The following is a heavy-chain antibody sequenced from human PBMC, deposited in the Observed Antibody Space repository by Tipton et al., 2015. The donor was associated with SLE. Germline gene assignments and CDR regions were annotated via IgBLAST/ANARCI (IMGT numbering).Heavy chain of an antibody. Sequence: GSLRLSCAASGFSFDDYGMNWVRQGPGKGLEWVSVIYSGDSGTYYADSVKGRFTISRDNSKNTFYLQMNSLRAEDTAVYYCASEGYCSGGSCLLDYWGQVTLVTVSS. CDR1: GFSFDDYG. CDR2: IYSGDSGT. J-gene: IGHJ4*02. D-gene: IGHD2-15*01. CDR3: ASEGYCSGGSCLLDY. V-gene: IGHV3-23*03.